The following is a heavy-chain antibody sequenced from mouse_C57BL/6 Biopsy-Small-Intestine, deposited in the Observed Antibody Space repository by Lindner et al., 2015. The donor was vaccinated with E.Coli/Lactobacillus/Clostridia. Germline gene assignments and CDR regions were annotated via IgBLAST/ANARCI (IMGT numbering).Heavy chain of an antibody. CDR3: TVVALYYYAMDY. CDR1: GFTFSSYG. CDR2: ISSGGSYT. Sequence: VQLQESGGDLVKPGGSLKLSCAASGFTFSSYGMSWVRQTPDKRLEWVATISSGGSYTYYPDSVKGRFTISRDNAKNTLYLQMSSLKPEDSAMYYCTVVALYYYAMDYWGQGTSVTVSS. D-gene: IGHD1-1*01. V-gene: IGHV5-6*01. J-gene: IGHJ4*01.